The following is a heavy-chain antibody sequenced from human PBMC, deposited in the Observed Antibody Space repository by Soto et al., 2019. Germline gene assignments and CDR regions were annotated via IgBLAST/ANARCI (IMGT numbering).Heavy chain of an antibody. J-gene: IGHJ4*02. CDR3: ARATEFEYSRTYYFDY. CDR1: GYTFTSYY. CDR2: INPSGGST. V-gene: IGHV1-46*01. Sequence: ASVKVSCKASGYTFTSYYMHWVRQAPGQGLEWMGIINPSGGSTSYAQKFQGRVTMTRDTPTSTVYMELSSLRSEDTAVYYCARATEFEYSRTYYFDYWGQGTLVTVS. D-gene: IGHD6-6*01.